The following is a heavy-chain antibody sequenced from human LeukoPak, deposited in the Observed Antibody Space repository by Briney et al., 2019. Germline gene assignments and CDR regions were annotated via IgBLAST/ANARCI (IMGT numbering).Heavy chain of an antibody. CDR1: GFTFGNYW. J-gene: IGHJ4*02. V-gene: IGHV3-74*03. D-gene: IGHD3-10*01. Sequence: GGSLRLSCAASGFTFGNYWVHWVRQAPGKGLVWVSRINRDGSTTKYADSVKGRFTVSRDNAKNTLNLQMNSLRAEDTAVYYCARDKKSGESSEIDYWGQGTLVTVSS. CDR2: INRDGSTT. CDR3: ARDKKSGESSEIDY.